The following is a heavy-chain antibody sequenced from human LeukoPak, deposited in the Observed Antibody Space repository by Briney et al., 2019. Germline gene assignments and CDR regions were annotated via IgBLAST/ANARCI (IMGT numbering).Heavy chain of an antibody. V-gene: IGHV1-46*01. CDR1: GYTFTSYY. Sequence: EASVKVSCKASGYTFTSYYMHWVRQAPGQGLEWMGIINPSGGSTSYAQKFQGRVTMTRDTSTSTVYMELSSLRSDDTAVYYCARESSSSRFDYYYYYMDVWGKGTTVTVSS. CDR3: ARESSSSRFDYYYYYMDV. CDR2: INPSGGST. D-gene: IGHD6-6*01. J-gene: IGHJ6*03.